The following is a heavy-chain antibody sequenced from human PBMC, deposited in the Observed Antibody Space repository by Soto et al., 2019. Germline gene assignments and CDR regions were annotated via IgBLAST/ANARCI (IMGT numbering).Heavy chain of an antibody. V-gene: IGHV1-69*02. CDR3: ATRSNDILPGPANNYYGMDV. D-gene: IGHD3-9*01. CDR1: GGTFSSYT. CDR2: IIPILGIA. Sequence: ASVKVSCKASGGTFSSYTISWVRQAPGQGLEWMGRIIPILGIANYAQKFQGRVTITADKSTSTAYMELSSLRSEDTAVYYFATRSNDILPGPANNYYGMDVWGQGTTVTVSS. J-gene: IGHJ6*02.